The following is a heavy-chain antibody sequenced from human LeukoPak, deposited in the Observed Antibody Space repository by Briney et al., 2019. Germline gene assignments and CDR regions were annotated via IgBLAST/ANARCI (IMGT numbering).Heavy chain of an antibody. CDR1: GFTFSSYG. Sequence: HPGGSLRLSCAASGFTFSSYGMHWVRQAPGKGLEWVAVISYDGGNKYYADSVRGRFTISRDNSKNTLYLQMNSLRAEDTAVYYCAKISVRYYDSSGYHDYWGQGTLVTVSS. CDR3: AKISVRYYDSSGYHDY. D-gene: IGHD3-22*01. J-gene: IGHJ4*02. CDR2: ISYDGGNK. V-gene: IGHV3-30*18.